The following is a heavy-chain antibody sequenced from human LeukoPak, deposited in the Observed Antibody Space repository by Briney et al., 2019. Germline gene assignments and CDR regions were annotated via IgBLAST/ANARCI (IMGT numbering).Heavy chain of an antibody. Sequence: SETLSLTCAVYGGSFSGYYWSWIRQPPGKGLEWIGEINHSGSTNYNPSLKSRVTISVDTSRNQFSLKLSSVTAADTAVYYCARALPRLWFGTPYYFDYWGQGTLVTVSS. CDR3: ARALPRLWFGTPYYFDY. CDR2: INHSGST. D-gene: IGHD3-10*01. J-gene: IGHJ4*02. V-gene: IGHV4-34*01. CDR1: GGSFSGYY.